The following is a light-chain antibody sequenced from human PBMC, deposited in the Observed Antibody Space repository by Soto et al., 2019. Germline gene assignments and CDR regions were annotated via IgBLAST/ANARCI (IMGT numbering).Light chain of an antibody. CDR2: DVS. CDR3: SSYTSSSTPWV. J-gene: IGLJ3*02. CDR1: SSDVGGYNY. Sequence: QSALTQPASVSGSPGQSITISCTGTSSDVGGYNYVSWYQQHPGKAPKLMIYDVSNRPSGVSNRFSGSKSGNTASLTISGLRADDEADDYCSSYTSSSTPWVFGGGTKLTVL. V-gene: IGLV2-14*01.